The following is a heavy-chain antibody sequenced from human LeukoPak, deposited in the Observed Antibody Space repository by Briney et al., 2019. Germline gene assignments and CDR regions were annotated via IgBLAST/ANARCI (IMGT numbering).Heavy chain of an antibody. Sequence: GASVKVSCKVSGYTLIELSMHWVRQAPGKGLEWMGSFDPEDGETIYAQKFQGRVTMTEDTSTDTAYMELSSLRSEDTAVYYCATSYELRFRINLDYWGQGTLVTVSS. J-gene: IGHJ4*02. V-gene: IGHV1-24*01. CDR3: ATSYELRFRINLDY. CDR2: FDPEDGET. D-gene: IGHD3-3*01. CDR1: GYTLIELS.